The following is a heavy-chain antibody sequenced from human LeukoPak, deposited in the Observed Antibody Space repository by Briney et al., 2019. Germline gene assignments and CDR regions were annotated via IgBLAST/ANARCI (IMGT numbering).Heavy chain of an antibody. CDR1: GFTFDDYA. V-gene: IGHV3-9*01. D-gene: IGHD1-26*01. Sequence: GRSLRLSCAASGFTFDDYAMRWVRQAPGKGLEWVSGISWNSGSIGYADSVKGRFTISRDNAKNSLYLQMNSLRAEDTALYYCAKGVFVGATNGYYFDYWGQGTLVTVSS. J-gene: IGHJ4*02. CDR3: AKGVFVGATNGYYFDY. CDR2: ISWNSGSI.